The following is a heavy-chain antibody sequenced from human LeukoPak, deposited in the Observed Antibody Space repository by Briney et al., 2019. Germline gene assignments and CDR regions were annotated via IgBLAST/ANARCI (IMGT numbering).Heavy chain of an antibody. CDR3: AGGPSTYCSGGSCYPDY. CDR1: GGTFSSYA. Sequence: ASVKVSCKASGGTFSSYAISWVRQAPGQGLEWMGGIIPIFGTANYAQKFQGRVTITTDESTSTAYMELSSLRSEDTAVYYCAGGPSTYCSGGSCYPDYWGQGTLVPVSS. V-gene: IGHV1-69*05. D-gene: IGHD2-15*01. J-gene: IGHJ4*02. CDR2: IIPIFGTA.